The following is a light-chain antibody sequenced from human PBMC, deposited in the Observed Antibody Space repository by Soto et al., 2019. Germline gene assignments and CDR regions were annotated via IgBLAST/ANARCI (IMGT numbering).Light chain of an antibody. CDR3: QQYNTWPPKYT. CDR1: QSVSSY. Sequence: EIVMTQSPATLSVSPGGRATLSCRASQSVSSYLAWYQQRPGQPPRLLIYGASTRATSIPARFSGSGSGTEFSLTISSLQFEDFAVYYCQQYNTWPPKYTFGQGTKLEIK. V-gene: IGKV3-15*01. J-gene: IGKJ2*01. CDR2: GAS.